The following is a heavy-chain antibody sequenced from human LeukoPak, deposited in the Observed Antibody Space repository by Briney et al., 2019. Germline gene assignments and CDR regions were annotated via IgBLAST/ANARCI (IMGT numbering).Heavy chain of an antibody. CDR2: INPSFGTA. CDR1: GGTFSSYA. D-gene: IGHD5-24*01. J-gene: IGHJ4*02. CDR3: ARVSIRDGTNSGFDY. V-gene: IGHV1-69*05. Sequence: GASVKVSCKASGGTFSSYAISWVRQAPGQGLEWMGRINPSFGTANYAQKFQGRVTITRDESTSTAYMELSSLRSEDTAVYYCARVSIRDGTNSGFDYWGQGTLVTVSS.